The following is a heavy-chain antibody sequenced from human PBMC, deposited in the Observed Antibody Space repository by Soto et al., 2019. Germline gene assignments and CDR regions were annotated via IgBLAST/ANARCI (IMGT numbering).Heavy chain of an antibody. Sequence: SETLSLTCAVYGGSFSGYYWSWIRQPPGKGLEWIGEINHSGSTNYNPSLKSRVTISVDTSKNQFSLKLSSVTAADTAVYYSARRTLSGYSSGRLDWGQGTLVTVSS. D-gene: IGHD6-19*01. CDR3: ARRTLSGYSSGRLD. CDR1: GGSFSGYY. CDR2: INHSGST. V-gene: IGHV4-34*01. J-gene: IGHJ4*02.